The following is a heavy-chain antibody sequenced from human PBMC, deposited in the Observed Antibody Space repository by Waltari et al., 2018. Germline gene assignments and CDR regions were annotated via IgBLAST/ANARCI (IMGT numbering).Heavy chain of an antibody. CDR3: TRADTSGHHRRVYYYGMDV. D-gene: IGHD3-22*01. CDR2: IYPRDSES. CDR1: GYRFSNWW. V-gene: IGHV5-51*03. Sequence: EVQLVQSGAEVKKPGESLKISCKGSGYRFSNWWIGWVRQMPGKGLEWMGFIYPRDSESRDGPSLQGQVTISVDKSIDTAYLQWSSLKASDTAIYYCTRADTSGHHRRVYYYGMDVWGQGTTVTVSS. J-gene: IGHJ6*02.